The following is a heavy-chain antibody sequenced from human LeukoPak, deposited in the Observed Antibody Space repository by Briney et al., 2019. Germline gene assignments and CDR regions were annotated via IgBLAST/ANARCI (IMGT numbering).Heavy chain of an antibody. J-gene: IGHJ4*02. CDR3: ARDHGGTFDY. Sequence: SETLSLTCTVSGGSISSGDYYWSWIRQPPGKGLEWIGYIYYSGSTNYNPSLKSRVTISVDTSKNQFSLKLSSVTAADTAVYYCARDHGGTFDYWGQGTLVTVSS. D-gene: IGHD1-1*01. CDR1: GGSISSGDYY. V-gene: IGHV4-61*08. CDR2: IYYSGST.